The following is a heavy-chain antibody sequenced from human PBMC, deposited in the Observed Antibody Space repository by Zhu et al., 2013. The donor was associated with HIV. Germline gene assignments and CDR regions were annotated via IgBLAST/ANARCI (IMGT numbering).Heavy chain of an antibody. J-gene: IGHJ4*02. CDR2: ISPNRSAT. V-gene: IGHV1-2*02. D-gene: IGHD1-20*01. CDR1: GYTFTGYY. Sequence: QVQLVQSGAEVKKPGASVKVSCKASGYTFTGYYMHWVRQAPGQGLEWLAWISPNRSATVYSPRFQGRLTVTRDTSITTAYMDLNSLRPDDTAIYFCTLTYKSAFFDYWGQGTLVTVSS. CDR3: TLTYKSAFFDY.